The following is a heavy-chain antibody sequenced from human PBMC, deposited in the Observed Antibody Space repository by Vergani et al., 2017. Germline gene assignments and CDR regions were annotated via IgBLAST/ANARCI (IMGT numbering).Heavy chain of an antibody. CDR2: IYYSGST. CDR3: ARDPLLWFGELSI. CDR1: GGSFSGYY. Sequence: QVQLQQWGAGLLKPSETLSLTCAVYGGSFSGYYWSWIRQPPGKGLEWIGYIYYSGSTYYNPSLNSRVTISVDTSKNQFSLKLSSVTAADTAVYYCARDPLLWFGELSIWGQGTLVTVSS. V-gene: IGHV4-34*01. D-gene: IGHD3-10*01. J-gene: IGHJ4*02.